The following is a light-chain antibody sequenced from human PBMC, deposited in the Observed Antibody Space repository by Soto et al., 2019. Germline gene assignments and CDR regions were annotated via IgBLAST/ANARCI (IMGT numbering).Light chain of an antibody. J-gene: IGLJ1*01. V-gene: IGLV2-14*02. CDR1: SSDVGAYNS. CDR3: QSYENSRTGFYV. CDR2: KGT. Sequence: QSALAQPASVSGSPGQSITISCTGTSSDVGAYNSVSWYQQHPHRAPQVIIYKGTQRPSGVSNRFSGSTSGNAASLTISALQADDEADYYCQSYENSRTGFYVFGTGTKVTVL.